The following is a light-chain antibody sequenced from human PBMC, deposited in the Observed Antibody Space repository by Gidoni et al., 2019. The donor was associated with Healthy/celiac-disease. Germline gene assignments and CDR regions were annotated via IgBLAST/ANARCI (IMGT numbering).Light chain of an antibody. CDR2: EVS. V-gene: IGLV2-14*01. CDR1: SSDVGGYNY. J-gene: IGLJ1*01. CDR3: SSYTSSSTPYV. Sequence: SALTQPPSVSGSPGPSITISCPGTSSDVGGYNYVSCYQQHPRKAPKLMIYEVSNRPSGVSNRFCGSKSGNTASLTISGLQAEDEADYYCSSYTSSSTPYVFGTGTKVTVL.